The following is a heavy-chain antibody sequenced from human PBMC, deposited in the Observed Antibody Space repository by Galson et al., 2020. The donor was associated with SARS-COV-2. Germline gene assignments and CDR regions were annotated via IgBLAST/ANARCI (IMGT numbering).Heavy chain of an antibody. D-gene: IGHD3-10*01. Sequence: SETLSLTCTVSGGSISSGGYYWSWIRQHPGKGLEWIGYIYYSGSTYYNPSLKSRVTISVDTSKNQFSLKLSSVTAADTAVYYCAGFRVGVVRGVIIFYGMDVWGQGTTVTVSS. V-gene: IGHV4-31*03. J-gene: IGHJ6*02. CDR3: AGFRVGVVRGVIIFYGMDV. CDR2: IYYSGST. CDR1: GGSISSGGYY.